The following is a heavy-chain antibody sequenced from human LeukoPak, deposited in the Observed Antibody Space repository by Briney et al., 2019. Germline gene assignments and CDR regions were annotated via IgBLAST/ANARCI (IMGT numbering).Heavy chain of an antibody. CDR1: GGSISSYY. CDR3: ARGPLGIAARPGGGDY. Sequence: SETLSLTCTVSGGSISSYYWSWIRRPPGKGLEWIGYIYYSGSTNYNPSLKSRVTISVDTSKNQFSLKLSSVTAADTAVYYCARGPLGIAARPGGGDYWGQGTLVTVSS. V-gene: IGHV4-59*01. CDR2: IYYSGST. D-gene: IGHD6-6*01. J-gene: IGHJ4*02.